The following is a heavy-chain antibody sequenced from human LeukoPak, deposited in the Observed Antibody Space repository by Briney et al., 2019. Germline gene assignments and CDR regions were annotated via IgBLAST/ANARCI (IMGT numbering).Heavy chain of an antibody. J-gene: IGHJ4*02. Sequence: GGSLRLSCAASGFTFTSYYMSWLRQAPGKGLEWAAHISPDGSDKYYVDSVKGRFTISRDNAKNSLYLQMNSLRAEDTAVYYCARVSVLRFLEWLSGVDYWGQGTLVTVSS. CDR3: ARVSVLRFLEWLSGVDY. D-gene: IGHD3-3*01. CDR1: GFTFTSYY. V-gene: IGHV3-7*01. CDR2: ISPDGSDK.